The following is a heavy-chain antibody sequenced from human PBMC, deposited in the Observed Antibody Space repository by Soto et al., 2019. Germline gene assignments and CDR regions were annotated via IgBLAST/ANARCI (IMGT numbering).Heavy chain of an antibody. V-gene: IGHV1-3*01. CDR1: GYTFTSYA. Sequence: ASVKVSCKASGYTFTSYAMHWVSLAPGQRLEWMGWINAGNGNTKYSQKFQGRVTITRDTSASTAYMELSSLRAEHTAVYYCARVRSSRLYFDYWGQGTLVTVSS. CDR3: ARVRSSRLYFDY. CDR2: INAGNGNT. D-gene: IGHD6-13*01. J-gene: IGHJ4*02.